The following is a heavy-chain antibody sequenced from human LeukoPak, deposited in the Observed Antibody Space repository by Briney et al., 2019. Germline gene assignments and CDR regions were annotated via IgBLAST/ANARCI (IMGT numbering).Heavy chain of an antibody. J-gene: IGHJ6*03. V-gene: IGHV4-39*07. CDR3: ARVRTFSSGSYQSLNYYYYMDV. CDR2: IYYSGST. Sequence: SETLSLTCTVSGGSISSSSYYWGWIRQPPGKGLVWIGSIYYSGSTYYNPSLKSRVTISVDTSKNQFSPKLSSVTAADTAVYYCARVRTFSSGSYQSLNYYYYMDVWGKGTTVTVSS. D-gene: IGHD6-19*01. CDR1: GGSISSSSYY.